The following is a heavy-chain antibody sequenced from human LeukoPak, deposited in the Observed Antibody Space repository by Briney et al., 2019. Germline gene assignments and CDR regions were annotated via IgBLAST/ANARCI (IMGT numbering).Heavy chain of an antibody. CDR3: ARGGIAAAGTSFDY. CDR2: IYHSGST. V-gene: IGHV4-38-2*01. CDR1: GYSISSGYY. D-gene: IGHD6-13*01. Sequence: SETLSLTCAVSGYSISSGYYWGWIRQPPGKGLEWIGSIYHSGSTYYNPSLKSRVTISEDTSKNQFSLKLSSVTAADTAVYYCARGGIAAAGTSFDYWGQGTLVTVSS. J-gene: IGHJ4*02.